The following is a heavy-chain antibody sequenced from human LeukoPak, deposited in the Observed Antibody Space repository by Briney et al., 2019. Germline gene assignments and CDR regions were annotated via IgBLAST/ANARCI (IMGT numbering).Heavy chain of an antibody. V-gene: IGHV1-18*01. CDR1: GYTFTSYG. J-gene: IGHJ5*02. D-gene: IGHD3-3*01. Sequence: ASVKVSCKASGYTFTSYGISWVRQAPGQGLEWMGWISAYNGNTNCAQKLQGRVTMTTDTSTSTAYMELSSLRSEDTAVYYCARCYDLWSGYYRWLDPWGQGTLVTVSS. CDR3: ARCYDLWSGYYRWLDP. CDR2: ISAYNGNT.